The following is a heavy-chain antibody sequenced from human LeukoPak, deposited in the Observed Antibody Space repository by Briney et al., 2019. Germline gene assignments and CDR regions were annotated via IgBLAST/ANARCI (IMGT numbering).Heavy chain of an antibody. Sequence: SQTLSLTCAISGDSVSSNSAAWNRIRQSPSRGLEWLGRTYYRSKWYNDYAVSVKSRTTINPDTSKNQFSLQLNSVTPEDTAVYYCARLVDTAMAFDYWGQGTLVTVSS. CDR2: TYYRSKWYN. D-gene: IGHD5-18*01. CDR3: ARLVDTAMAFDY. V-gene: IGHV6-1*01. J-gene: IGHJ4*02. CDR1: GDSVSSNSAA.